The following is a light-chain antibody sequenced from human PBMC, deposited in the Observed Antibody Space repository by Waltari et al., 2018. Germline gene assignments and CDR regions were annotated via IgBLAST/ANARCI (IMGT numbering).Light chain of an antibody. CDR2: VNRDGRH. J-gene: IGLJ7*01. CDR1: SGQSNYA. CDR3: QASGTGVYAV. Sequence: QLVLTQSPSASAPLGAPVNLTSTLRSGQSNYAIAWHPQQPEKGPRYLMRVNRDGRHIKGAGIPVRFSGSSSGAERSLTISSLQSEDEADYYCQASGTGVYAVFGGGTHLTVL. V-gene: IGLV4-69*01.